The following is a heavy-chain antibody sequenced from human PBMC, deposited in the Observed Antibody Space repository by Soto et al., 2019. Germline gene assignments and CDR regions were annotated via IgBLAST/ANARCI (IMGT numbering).Heavy chain of an antibody. Sequence: QVQLEESGGGVVQPGGSLRLSCAASGFNFGNHGMHWVRQARGKGLEWVALISFDDSNKKYADSVKGRFTTSRDNSRNMLFLQMTSLRTDDTAVYYCVSTGPDWGQGTQVIVSS. J-gene: IGHJ4*02. D-gene: IGHD3-10*01. CDR2: ISFDDSNK. CDR3: VSTGPD. V-gene: IGHV3-30*03. CDR1: GFNFGNHG.